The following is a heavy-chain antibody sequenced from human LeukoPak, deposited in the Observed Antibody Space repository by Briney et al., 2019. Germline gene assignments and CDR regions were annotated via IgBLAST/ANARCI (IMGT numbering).Heavy chain of an antibody. Sequence: SETLSLSCAVSGGSFSGYYWSWIRQPPGKGLEWIGEINHSGSTNYNPSLKSRDTISVDTSKNQFPLKLSSVTAADSAVYYCAMEKWLRPIDYWGQETLVTVSS. CDR3: AMEKWLRPIDY. D-gene: IGHD5-12*01. CDR1: GGSFSGYY. J-gene: IGHJ4*02. CDR2: INHSGST. V-gene: IGHV4-34*01.